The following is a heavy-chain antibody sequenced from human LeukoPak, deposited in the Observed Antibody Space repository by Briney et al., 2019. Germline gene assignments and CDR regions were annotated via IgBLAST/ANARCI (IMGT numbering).Heavy chain of an antibody. CDR3: ARAPNPRVGWDIVVTYYFDY. CDR2: INPNSGGT. CDR1: GYTFTGYY. V-gene: IGHV1-2*02. J-gene: IGHJ4*02. Sequence: ASVKVSCKASGYTFTGYYMHWVRQAPGQGLEWMGWINPNSGGTNYAQKFQGRVTMTRDTSISTAYMELSRLRSDDTAVYYCARAPNPRVGWDIVVTYYFDYWGQGTLVTVSS. D-gene: IGHD2-15*01.